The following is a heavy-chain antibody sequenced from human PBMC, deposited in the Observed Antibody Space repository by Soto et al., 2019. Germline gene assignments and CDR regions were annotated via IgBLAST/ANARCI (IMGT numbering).Heavy chain of an antibody. CDR1: GYTFASYG. J-gene: IGHJ5*02. CDR2: ISAYNGHT. V-gene: IGHV1-18*01. Sequence: QVQLVQSGAEVKKPRASVKVSCKASGYTFASYGISWVRQAPGQGLEWMGWISAYNGHTYYPQKLQGRVTMTTDISTSTAYMELRSLSSVDTAVYYCARDVASAGTTWFDTWGQGTLVTVSS. CDR3: ARDVASAGTTWFDT. D-gene: IGHD6-13*01.